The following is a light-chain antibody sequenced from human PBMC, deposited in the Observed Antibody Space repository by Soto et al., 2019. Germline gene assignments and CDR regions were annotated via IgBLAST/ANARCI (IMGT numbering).Light chain of an antibody. CDR2: EGS. J-gene: IGLJ3*02. CDR1: SSDVGNYNL. CDR3: CSYAGSSTLV. Sequence: QSVLTQPASVSGCPGQSITISCTGTSSDVGNYNLVSWYQQHPGKAPKLMIYEGSKRPSGVSNRFSGSKSGNTASLTMSGLQAEDEADYYCCSYAGSSTLVFGGGTKLTVL. V-gene: IGLV2-23*01.